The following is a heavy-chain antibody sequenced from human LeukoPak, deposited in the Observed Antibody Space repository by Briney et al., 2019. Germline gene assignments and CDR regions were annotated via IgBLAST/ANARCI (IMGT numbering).Heavy chain of an antibody. CDR2: INHSGST. CDR1: GRSFSPYY. Sequence: PSETLSLTCAVYGRSFSPYYWSWIRQPPGKGLDWIGEINHSGSTNYNPSLKSRVTISVDTSKNQFSLRLSSVTAADTAVYYCARGGFYCGGDCYVDYWGQGTLVTVSS. V-gene: IGHV4-34*01. J-gene: IGHJ4*02. CDR3: ARGGFYCGGDCYVDY. D-gene: IGHD2-21*02.